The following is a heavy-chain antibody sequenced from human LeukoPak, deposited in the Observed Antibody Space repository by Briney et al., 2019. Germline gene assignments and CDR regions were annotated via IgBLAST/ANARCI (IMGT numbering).Heavy chain of an antibody. CDR2: ISSSSSYI. D-gene: IGHD5-24*01. J-gene: IGHJ6*03. CDR3: ARANQRWLQLSCYMDV. CDR1: GFTFSSYS. V-gene: IGHV3-21*01. Sequence: KPGGSLRLSCAASGFTFSSYSMNWVRQAPGKGLEWVSSISSSSSYIYYADSVKGRFTISRDNAKNSLYLQMNSLRAEDTAVYYCARANQRWLQLSCYMDVWGKGTTVTVSS.